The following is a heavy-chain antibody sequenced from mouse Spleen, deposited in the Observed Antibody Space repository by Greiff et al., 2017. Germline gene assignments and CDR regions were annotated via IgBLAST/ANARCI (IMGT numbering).Heavy chain of an antibody. CDR1: GYSITSDYA. Sequence: VQLQQSGPGLVKPSQSLSLTCTVTGYSITSDYAWNWIRQFPGNKLEWMGYISYSGSTSYNPSLKSRISITRDTSKNQFFLQLNSVTTEDTATYYSARDGYYGSGAYGGQGTLVPVSA. J-gene: IGHJ3*01. D-gene: IGHD1-1*01. V-gene: IGHV3-2*02. CDR3: ARDGYYGSGAY. CDR2: ISYSGST.